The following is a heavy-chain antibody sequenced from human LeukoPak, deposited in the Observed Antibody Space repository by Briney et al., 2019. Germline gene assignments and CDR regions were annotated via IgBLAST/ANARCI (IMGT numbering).Heavy chain of an antibody. Sequence: SETLSLTCTVSGGPISGSSHYWGWIRQPPGKGLEWIGNIYYSGSTYYNPSLKSRVTISVDTSKNQFSLKLSSVTAADTAVYYCARHDYSSSWSGGGHRYYYYMDVWGTGTTVTVSS. CDR1: GGPISGSSHY. CDR3: ARHDYSSSWSGGGHRYYYYMDV. V-gene: IGHV4-39*01. D-gene: IGHD6-13*01. CDR2: IYYSGST. J-gene: IGHJ6*03.